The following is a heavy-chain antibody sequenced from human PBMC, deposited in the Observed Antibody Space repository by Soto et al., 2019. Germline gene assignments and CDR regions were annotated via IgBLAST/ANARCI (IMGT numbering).Heavy chain of an antibody. V-gene: IGHV3-23*01. Sequence: EVQLLESGGGLVQPGGSLRLSCAASGLTLSSYAMSCVRQAPGKGLQWVSVISGSGGTTFYADSVKGRFTISRDNSKNTLYLQMNSLRAEDTALYYCAKGRSDDSSGYYYTLDYWGQGALVTVSS. J-gene: IGHJ4*02. CDR1: GLTLSSYA. CDR2: ISGSGGTT. D-gene: IGHD3-22*01. CDR3: AKGRSDDSSGYYYTLDY.